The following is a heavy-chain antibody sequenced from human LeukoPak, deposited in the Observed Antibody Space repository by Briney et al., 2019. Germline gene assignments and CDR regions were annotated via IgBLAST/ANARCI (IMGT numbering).Heavy chain of an antibody. D-gene: IGHD3-16*01. Sequence: GGSLRLSCAASGFTFSSYGMHWVRQAPGKGLEWVAVISYDGSNKYYADSVKGRSTISRDNSKNTLYLQMNSLRAEDTAVYYCAKDRRATVGGSFDYWGQGTLVTVSS. CDR3: AKDRRATVGGSFDY. J-gene: IGHJ4*02. V-gene: IGHV3-30*18. CDR1: GFTFSSYG. CDR2: ISYDGSNK.